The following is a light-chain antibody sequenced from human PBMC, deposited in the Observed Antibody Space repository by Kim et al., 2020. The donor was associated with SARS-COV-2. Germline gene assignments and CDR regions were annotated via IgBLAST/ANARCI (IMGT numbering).Light chain of an antibody. Sequence: SVAMGQTVKITCRGASLRNYYASWYQQKPGQAPILVFYGQNHRPSGIPHRFSGSSSRHTATLTITGTQAEDEADYYCNSRDSSGVVFGGGTKVTVL. V-gene: IGLV3-19*01. J-gene: IGLJ2*01. CDR3: NSRDSSGVV. CDR1: SLRNYY. CDR2: GQN.